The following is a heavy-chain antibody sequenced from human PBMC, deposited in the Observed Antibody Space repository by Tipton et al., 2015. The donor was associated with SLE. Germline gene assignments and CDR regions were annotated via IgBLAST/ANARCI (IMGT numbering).Heavy chain of an antibody. Sequence: TLSLTCTVSGGSLSSGNYYWGWIRQPAGKGLEWIGRIYTSGSTNYNPSLKSRVTISVDTSKNQFSLKLSSVTAADTAVYYCARDPLPNCGGCYWGQGTLVTVSS. J-gene: IGHJ4*02. CDR1: GGSLSSGNYY. V-gene: IGHV4-61*02. D-gene: IGHD2-21*01. CDR2: IYTSGST. CDR3: ARDPLPNCGGCY.